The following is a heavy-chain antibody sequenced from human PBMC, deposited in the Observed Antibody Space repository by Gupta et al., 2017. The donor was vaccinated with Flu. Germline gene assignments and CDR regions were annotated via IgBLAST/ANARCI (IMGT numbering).Heavy chain of an antibody. CDR1: GFTFSSYA. J-gene: IGHJ3*02. Sequence: EVQLVESGGGLVQPGGSLRLSCSASGFTFSSYAMHWVRQAPGKGLEYVSAISSNGGSTYYADSVKGRFTISRDNSKNTLYLQMSSLRAEDTAVYYCVKDCWSSHTVVTPGAFDIWGQGTMVTVSS. D-gene: IGHD2-15*01. V-gene: IGHV3-64D*06. CDR3: VKDCWSSHTVVTPGAFDI. CDR2: ISSNGGST.